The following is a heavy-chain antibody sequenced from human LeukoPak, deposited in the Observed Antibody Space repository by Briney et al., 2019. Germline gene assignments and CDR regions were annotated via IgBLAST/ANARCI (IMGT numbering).Heavy chain of an antibody. V-gene: IGHV3-64*04. J-gene: IGHJ4*02. Sequence: GGSLRLSCSASGFTFSSYAMHWVRQAPGEGLEYVSAISSNGGSTYYADSVKGRFTTSRDNSKNTLYLQMNSLRAEDTAVYYCARDWVVRGVIITHYFDYWGQGTLVTVSS. CDR3: ARDWVVRGVIITHYFDY. CDR2: ISSNGGST. D-gene: IGHD3-10*01. CDR1: GFTFSSYA.